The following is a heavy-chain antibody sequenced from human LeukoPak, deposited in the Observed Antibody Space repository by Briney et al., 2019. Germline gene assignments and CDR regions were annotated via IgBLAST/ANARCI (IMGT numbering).Heavy chain of an antibody. J-gene: IGHJ4*02. D-gene: IGHD2-2*01. CDR1: GFTFSTYG. CDR2: IRYDGSNK. V-gene: IGHV3-30*02. CDR3: AAPGVPAATYYFDY. Sequence: GGSLRLSCAVSGFTFSTYGMHWVRQAPGKGLEWVSFIRYDGSNKYYADSVKGRFTISRDNSKNTVYLQMNSLRAEDTAVYYCAAPGVPAATYYFDYWGQGTLVTVSS.